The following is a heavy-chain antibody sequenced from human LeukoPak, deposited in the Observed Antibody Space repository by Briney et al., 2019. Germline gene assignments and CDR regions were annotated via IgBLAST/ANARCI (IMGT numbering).Heavy chain of an antibody. Sequence: ASETLSLTCTVSGGSISIYYWSWIRQPAGKGLEWIGRIYTSGSTNYNPSLKRRGTMSVDTSKNQFSLKLRSVTAADTAVYYCARHMGLGVVVIRPYYFDYWGQGTLVTVSS. V-gene: IGHV4-4*07. CDR2: IYTSGST. D-gene: IGHD3-22*01. CDR1: GGSISIYY. J-gene: IGHJ4*02. CDR3: ARHMGLGVVVIRPYYFDY.